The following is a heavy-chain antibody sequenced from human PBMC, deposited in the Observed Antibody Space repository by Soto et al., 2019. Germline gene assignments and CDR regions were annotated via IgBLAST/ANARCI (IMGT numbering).Heavy chain of an antibody. CDR1: GFTFDDYA. CDR2: ISWNSGSI. D-gene: IGHD3-10*01. V-gene: IGHV3-9*01. CDR3: AKTVYGSGSYSHYFDY. Sequence: GGSLRLSCAASGFTFDDYAMHWVRQAPGKGLEWVSGISWNSGSIGYADSVKGRFTISRDNAKKSLYLQMNSLRAEDTALYYCAKTVYGSGSYSHYFDYWGQGTLVTVSS. J-gene: IGHJ4*02.